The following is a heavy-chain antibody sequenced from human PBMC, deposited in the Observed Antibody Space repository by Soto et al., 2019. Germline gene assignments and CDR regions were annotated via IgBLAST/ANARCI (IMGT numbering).Heavy chain of an antibody. J-gene: IGHJ4*02. CDR2: ISSSSSYI. CDR3: VLARKSSAGTRSFDD. CDR1: GFTFSSYS. D-gene: IGHD6-13*01. V-gene: IGHV3-21*01. Sequence: GRSLRLSCSASGFTFSSYSMNWVRQAPGKGLEWVSSISSSSSYIYYADSVKGRFTISSDNAKNSLYLQMNSLRAEDTAVYYYVLARKSSAGTRSFDDWGQVPMVTFSS.